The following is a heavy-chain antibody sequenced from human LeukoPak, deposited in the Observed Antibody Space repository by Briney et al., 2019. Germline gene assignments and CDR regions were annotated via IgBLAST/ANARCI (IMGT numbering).Heavy chain of an antibody. CDR1: GYTFTSVD. D-gene: IGHD3-22*01. J-gene: IGHJ4*02. Sequence: GDSVMVSCKASGYTFTSVDINWVRQATGQGIEWMGWMSPNSGNIGYAQKFQGRVTMTRNTSIGTAYMELSSLRSEDTAVYYCARVRDFYDGSAHFAFWGQGTLVTVSS. V-gene: IGHV1-8*01. CDR3: ARVRDFYDGSAHFAF. CDR2: MSPNSGNI.